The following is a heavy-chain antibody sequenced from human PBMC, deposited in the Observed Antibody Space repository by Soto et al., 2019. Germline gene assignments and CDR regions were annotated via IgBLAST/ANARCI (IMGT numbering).Heavy chain of an antibody. CDR3: ARQRTSVVTQAYFDD. D-gene: IGHD2-21*02. CDR1: GPSFSGYY. J-gene: IGHJ4*02. CDR2: INHSGST. Sequence: SETLCRTCAVYGPSFSGYYGIWIRQPPGKGLESIGEINHSGSTNYNPSLKSRATISVDTSKNQFSLKLRSVSAADTAVYYCARQRTSVVTQAYFDDWGQGSLVTVSS. V-gene: IGHV4-34*01.